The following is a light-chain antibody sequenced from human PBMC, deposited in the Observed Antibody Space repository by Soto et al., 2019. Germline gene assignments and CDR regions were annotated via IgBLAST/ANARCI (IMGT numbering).Light chain of an antibody. J-gene: IGKJ4*01. V-gene: IGKV2-28*01. CDR2: LGS. CDR3: VQALQTLFT. CDR1: QSLLHSNGYNY. Sequence: DIVMTQSPLSLPVTPGEPASISCRSSQSLLHSNGYNYLDWYLQKPGQSPQLLIYLGSNRASGVPDRFSGSGSGTDFTLKISRLEAEDVGVYYCVQALQTLFTFGGGTKVEIK.